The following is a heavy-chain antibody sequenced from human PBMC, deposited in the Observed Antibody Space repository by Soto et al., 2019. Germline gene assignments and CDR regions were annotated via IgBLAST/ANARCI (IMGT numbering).Heavy chain of an antibody. D-gene: IGHD6-19*01. J-gene: IGHJ4*02. CDR3: AILSSGWYSSYFDY. CDR1: GGSISSSSYY. Sequence: QLQLQESGPGLVKPSETLSLTCTVSGGSISSSSYYWGGIRQPPGKGLEWIGSIYYSGSTYYNPSLKSRVTISVDTSKNQFSLKLSSVTAADTAVYYCAILSSGWYSSYFDYWGQGTLVTVSS. CDR2: IYYSGST. V-gene: IGHV4-39*01.